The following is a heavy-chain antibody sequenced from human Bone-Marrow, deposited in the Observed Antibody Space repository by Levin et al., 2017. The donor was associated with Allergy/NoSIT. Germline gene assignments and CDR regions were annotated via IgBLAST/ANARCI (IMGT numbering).Heavy chain of an antibody. V-gene: IGHV4-38-2*01. CDR1: DSSITRAYY. CDR3: AKVGGVSWYNWFDP. Sequence: SETLSLSCVVSDSSITRAYYWGWIRQPPGKGLEWMGSISHSGSTYYNPSLKHRVTISVDTSKNQFSLKLNSVTAADTAVYYCAKVGGVSWYNWFDPWGQGSLVTVSS. J-gene: IGHJ5*02. D-gene: IGHD1-26*01. CDR2: ISHSGST.